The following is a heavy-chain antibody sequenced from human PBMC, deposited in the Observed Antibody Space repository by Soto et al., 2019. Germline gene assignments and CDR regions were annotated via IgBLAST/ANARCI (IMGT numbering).Heavy chain of an antibody. CDR1: GFVFSSYG. Sequence: QVHLVGSGGGVVQPGRSLRLSCAASGFVFSSYGMCWARQAPGKGLEWVAAISYDAKNAYYEDSVKGRFTISRDQTKNMLYLQMNSLRVEDTAVYYCAKEGGHGFVYYGMDVWGQGTTVTVSS. V-gene: IGHV3-30*18. CDR3: AKEGGHGFVYYGMDV. CDR2: ISYDAKNA. J-gene: IGHJ6*02. D-gene: IGHD3-10*01.